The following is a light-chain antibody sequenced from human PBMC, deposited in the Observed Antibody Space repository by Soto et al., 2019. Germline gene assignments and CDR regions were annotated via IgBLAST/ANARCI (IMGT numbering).Light chain of an antibody. CDR2: QDS. Sequence: SYELTQPPSVSVSPGQTASITCCGDKLGDKYACWYQQKPGQSPVLVIYQDSKRPSGIPERFSGSNSGNTATLTISGTQAMDEADYYCQAWDSSTLYVFGTGTKVTVL. CDR3: QAWDSSTLYV. V-gene: IGLV3-1*01. J-gene: IGLJ1*01. CDR1: KLGDKY.